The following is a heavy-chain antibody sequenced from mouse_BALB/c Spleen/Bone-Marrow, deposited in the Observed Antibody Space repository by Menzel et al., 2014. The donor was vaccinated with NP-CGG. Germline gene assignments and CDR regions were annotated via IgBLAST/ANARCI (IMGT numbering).Heavy chain of an antibody. V-gene: IGHV1S56*01. CDR2: IYPGNVNT. CDR1: GYTFTSYY. J-gene: IGHJ2*01. CDR3: ARYGGSYYFDY. D-gene: IGHD1-1*01. Sequence: VQLQQSGPELVKPGASVRISCKASGYTFTSYYIHWVKQRPGQGLEWIGWIYPGNVNTKYNEKFKGKATLTADKSSSAAYMQLSSLTSEDSAVYFCARYGGSYYFDYWGQGTTLTVSS.